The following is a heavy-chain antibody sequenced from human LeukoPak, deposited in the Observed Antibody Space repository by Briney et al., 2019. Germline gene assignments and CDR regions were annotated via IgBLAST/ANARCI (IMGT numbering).Heavy chain of an antibody. V-gene: IGHV1-3*03. CDR2: INAGNGNT. CDR3: ARGYSYGPYYYYYYMDV. J-gene: IGHJ6*03. CDR1: GYTFTSYA. Sequence: GASVKVSCKASGYTFTSYAMHWVRQAPGQRLEWMGWINAGNGNTKYSQEFQGRVTITRDTSASTAYMELSSLRSEDMAVYYCARGYSYGPYYYYYYMDVWGKGTTVTVSS. D-gene: IGHD5-18*01.